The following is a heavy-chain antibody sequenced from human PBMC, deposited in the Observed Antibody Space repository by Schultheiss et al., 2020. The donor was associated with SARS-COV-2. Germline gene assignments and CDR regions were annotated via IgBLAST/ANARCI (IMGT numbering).Heavy chain of an antibody. CDR1: GGSISSSNW. CDR2: IYYSGST. V-gene: IGHV4-4*02. J-gene: IGHJ2*01. CDR3: ARERRMTTVVTSWYFDL. D-gene: IGHD4-23*01. Sequence: SETLSLTCAVSGGSISSSNWWSWVRQPPGKGLEWIGYIYYSGSTNYNPSLKSRVTISVDTSKNQFSLQLNSVTPEDTAVYYCARERRMTTVVTSWYFDLWGRGTLVTVSS.